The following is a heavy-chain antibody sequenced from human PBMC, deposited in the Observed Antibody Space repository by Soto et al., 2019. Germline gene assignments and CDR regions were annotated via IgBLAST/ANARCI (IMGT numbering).Heavy chain of an antibody. Sequence: SETLSLTCTVSGGSISSYYWSWIRQPPGKGLEWIGYIYYSGSTNYNPSLKSRVTISVDTSKNQFSLKLSSVTAADTAVYYCARDRGWELPSSGFDYWGQGTLVTVSS. D-gene: IGHD1-26*01. J-gene: IGHJ4*02. CDR2: IYYSGST. CDR3: ARDRGWELPSSGFDY. V-gene: IGHV4-59*01. CDR1: GGSISSYY.